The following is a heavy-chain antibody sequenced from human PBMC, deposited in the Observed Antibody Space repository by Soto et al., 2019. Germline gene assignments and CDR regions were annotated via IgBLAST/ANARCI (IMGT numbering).Heavy chain of an antibody. CDR2: IYYTGKT. CDR3: ARIILTGYYGLEP. J-gene: IGHJ5*02. Sequence: QVQLQESGPVLVKPSETLSLTCSVSGDSLTSYYWTWVRQPPGKGLEWIGYIYYTGKTNYNPSLKSRVTISMDLSKNQFSLELRSLTAADTAVYYCARIILTGYYGLEPWGQGTLVIVSA. CDR1: GDSLTSYY. V-gene: IGHV4-59*01. D-gene: IGHD3-9*01.